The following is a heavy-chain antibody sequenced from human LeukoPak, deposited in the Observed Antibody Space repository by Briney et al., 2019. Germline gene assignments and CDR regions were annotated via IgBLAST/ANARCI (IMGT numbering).Heavy chain of an antibody. V-gene: IGHV3-30*02. D-gene: IGHD2-2*02. J-gene: IGHJ4*02. CDR2: IRYDGSNK. CDR1: GFTFSSYG. Sequence: GGSLRLSCAASGFTFSSYGMHWVRQAPGKGLEWVAFIRYDGSNKYYADSVKGRFTISSDNSKNTLYLQMNSLRAEDTAVYYCATPYCSSTSCYTVYYFDYWGQGTLVTVSS. CDR3: ATPYCSSTSCYTVYYFDY.